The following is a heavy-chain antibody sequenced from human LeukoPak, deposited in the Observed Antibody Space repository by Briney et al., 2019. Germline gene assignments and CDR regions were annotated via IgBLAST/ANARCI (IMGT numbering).Heavy chain of an antibody. CDR1: GVTFRGYW. V-gene: IGHV3-7*01. D-gene: IGHD5-24*01. CDR3: AREDDHNTNDC. CDR2: IQPDGSGA. J-gene: IGHJ4*02. Sequence: GGSLRLSCVTSGVTFRGYWMSWFRQAPGKGLEWVGNIQPDGSGAFYVDAMRGRFTISRDNAQNSLYLQINSLRAEDTAVYYCAREDDHNTNDCWGQGTLVTVSS.